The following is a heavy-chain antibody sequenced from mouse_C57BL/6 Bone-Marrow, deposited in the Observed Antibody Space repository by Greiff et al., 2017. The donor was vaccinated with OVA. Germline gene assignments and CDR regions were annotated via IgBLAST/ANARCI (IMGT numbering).Heavy chain of an antibody. J-gene: IGHJ2*01. CDR2: IYPGSGNI. CDR1: GYTFTDYY. V-gene: IGHV1-76*01. D-gene: IGHD2-2*01. CDR3: ARSERLRDYFDY. Sequence: VNLVESGAELVRPGASVKLSCEASGYTFTDYYISWVKQRPGQGLEWIARIYPGSGNIYYNEKFKGKATLTAEKSSSTAYMQLSSLTSDDSAVYFCARSERLRDYFDYWGQGTTLTVSA.